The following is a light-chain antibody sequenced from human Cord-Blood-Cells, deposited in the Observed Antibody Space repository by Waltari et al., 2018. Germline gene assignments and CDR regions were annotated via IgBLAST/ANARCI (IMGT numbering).Light chain of an antibody. CDR3: QQYYSTPYT. J-gene: IGKJ2*01. V-gene: IGKV4-1*01. CDR1: QSVLYSSNNKTY. Sequence: DIVMTQSPDSLAVCLGERATINCKSSQSVLYSSNNKTYLAWYQQKPGQPPKLPIYWASTRESGVPDRFSGSGSGTDFTLTISSLQAEDVAVYYCQQYYSTPYTFGQGTKLEIK. CDR2: WAS.